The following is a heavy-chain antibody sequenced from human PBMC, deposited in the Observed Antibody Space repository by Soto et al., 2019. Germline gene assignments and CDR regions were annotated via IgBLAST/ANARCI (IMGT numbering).Heavy chain of an antibody. CDR1: GFTFSSYA. D-gene: IGHD3-10*01. V-gene: IGHV3-23*01. Sequence: PGGSLRLSCAASGFTFSSYAMSWVRQAPGKGLEWVPAISGSGGSTYYADSVKGRFTISRDNSKNTLYLQMNSLRAEDTAVYYCAKYPRYYGSGSYYSYWGQGTLVTVSS. CDR2: ISGSGGST. CDR3: AKYPRYYGSGSYYSY. J-gene: IGHJ4*02.